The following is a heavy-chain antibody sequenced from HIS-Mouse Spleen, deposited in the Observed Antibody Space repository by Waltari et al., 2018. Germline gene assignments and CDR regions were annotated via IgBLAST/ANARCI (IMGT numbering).Heavy chain of an antibody. J-gene: IGHJ4*02. CDR2: IKQDGSEK. D-gene: IGHD4-17*01. CDR3: AREPHYGGNSHFDY. CDR1: GSTFRTSG. Sequence: EVQLVESGGGLVQPGGSLRLSCAAPGSTFRTSGISVVRQAPGKGLEWVANIKQDGSEKYYVDSVKGRFTISRDNAKNSLYLQMNSLRAEDTAVYYCAREPHYGGNSHFDYWGQGTLVTVSS. V-gene: IGHV3-7*01.